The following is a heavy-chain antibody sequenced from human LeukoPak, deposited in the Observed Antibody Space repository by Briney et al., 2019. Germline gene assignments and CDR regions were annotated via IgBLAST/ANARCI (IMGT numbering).Heavy chain of an antibody. CDR2: TSYSGNT. V-gene: IGHV4-59*01. CDR3: ARDQGAASGFDY. CDR1: GGSISSDY. D-gene: IGHD6-13*01. Sequence: SETLSLTCTVSGGSISSDYWSWIRQPPGKGLEWIGYTSYSGNTNNNPTLKSRVTISIDTSKNQFSLKLSSVTAADAAVYYCARDQGAASGFDYWGQGTLVTVSS. J-gene: IGHJ4*02.